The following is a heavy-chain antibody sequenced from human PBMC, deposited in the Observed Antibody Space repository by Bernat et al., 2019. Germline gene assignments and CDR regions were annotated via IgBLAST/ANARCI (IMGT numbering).Heavy chain of an antibody. Sequence: QVQLVQSGAEVKKPGASVKVSCKASGYTFTSYGISWVRQAPGQGLEWMGWISAYNGNTNYAQKLQGRVTMTTDTSTSTAYMELRSLRYDDTAVYYCAVGYYCSGGGSYEYYYYGMDGWGQGTTVTVSS. CDR1: GYTFTSYG. D-gene: IGHD2-15*01. CDR3: AVGYYCSGGGSYEYYYYGMDG. CDR2: ISAYNGNT. J-gene: IGHJ6*02. V-gene: IGHV1-18*01.